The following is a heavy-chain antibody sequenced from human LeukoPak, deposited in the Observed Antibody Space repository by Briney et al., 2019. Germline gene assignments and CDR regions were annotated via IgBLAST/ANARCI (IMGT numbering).Heavy chain of an antibody. V-gene: IGHV1-18*01. J-gene: IGHJ4*02. D-gene: IGHD2-15*01. CDR2: ISSYNGNT. Sequence: ASVKVSCKASGYIFTDYGISWVRQAPGQGFEWMGWISSYNGNTNYAQSLQGRVTMTTDTSTSTTYMELRSLRSDDTAVYYCAKDIHPGLGSGASCCFYYWGQGTLVTVSS. CDR1: GYIFTDYG. CDR3: AKDIHPGLGSGASCCFYY.